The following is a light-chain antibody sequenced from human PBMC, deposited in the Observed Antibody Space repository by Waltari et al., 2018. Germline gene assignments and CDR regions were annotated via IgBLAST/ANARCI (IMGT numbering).Light chain of an antibody. CDR3: QQTYKSPPT. J-gene: IGKJ3*01. CDR2: DAS. CDR1: HYTANF. Sequence: DVLVTQSPFSLSASVGARVTITCRASHYTANFLNWYQHRPGKAPRLLIHDASTLQPGVSPRFSGSTSGTDFILTIDNLHPEDFATYYCQQTYKSPPTFGPGTKVDV. V-gene: IGKV1-39*01.